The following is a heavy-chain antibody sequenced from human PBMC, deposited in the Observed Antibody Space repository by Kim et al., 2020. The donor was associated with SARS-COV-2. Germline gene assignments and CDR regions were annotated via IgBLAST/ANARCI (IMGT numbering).Heavy chain of an antibody. V-gene: IGHV3-43*01. CDR1: GFTFDDYT. CDR3: AKDRRAAYCGGDCSSGFDY. CDR2: IRWDGGST. J-gene: IGHJ4*02. Sequence: GGSLRLSCAASGFTFDDYTMHWVRQAPGQGLEWVSLIRWDGGSTYYADSVKGRFTISRDNSKNSLYLQMNSLRTEDTALYYCAKDRRAAYCGGDCSSGFDYWGQGTLVTVSP. D-gene: IGHD2-21*02.